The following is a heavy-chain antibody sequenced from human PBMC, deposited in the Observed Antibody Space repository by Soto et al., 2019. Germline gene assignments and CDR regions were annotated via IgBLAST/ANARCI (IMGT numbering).Heavy chain of an antibody. CDR2: INPGGGYT. Sequence: ASVKVSCKPSGYTFTHYYMHWVRLAPGQGLEWMGVINPGGGYTTYAQKFQGRVTMTRDTSTSTVYMELSSLKSEDTAVYYCGREYFDSRGTPPGDWGQGTLVTVS. J-gene: IGHJ4*02. V-gene: IGHV1-46*01. CDR3: GREYFDSRGTPPGD. CDR1: GYTFTHYY. D-gene: IGHD3-22*01.